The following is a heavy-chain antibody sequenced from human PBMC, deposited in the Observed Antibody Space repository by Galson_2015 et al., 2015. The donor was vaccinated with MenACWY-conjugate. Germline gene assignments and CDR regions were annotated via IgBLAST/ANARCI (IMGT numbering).Heavy chain of an antibody. D-gene: IGHD1-26*01. J-gene: IGHJ5*02. CDR2: ISAYNGNT. CDR3: ARVPKRPTTNWFDP. V-gene: IGHV1-18*01. CDR1: GYTFTSYG. Sequence: SVKVSCKASGYTFTSYGISWVRQAPGQGLEWMGWISAYNGNTNYAQKLQGRVTMTTDTSTSTAYMELRSLRSDDTAVYYCARVPKRPTTNWFDPWGQGTLVTVSS.